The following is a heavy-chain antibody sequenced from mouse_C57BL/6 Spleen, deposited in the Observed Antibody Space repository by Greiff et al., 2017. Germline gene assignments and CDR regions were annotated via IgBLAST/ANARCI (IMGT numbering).Heavy chain of an antibody. J-gene: IGHJ4*01. CDR1: GYTFTDYY. CDR3: SRGGNLGYDGYYDAMDY. D-gene: IGHD2-3*01. CDR2: INPNNGGT. Sequence: EVKLQQSGPELVKPGASVKISCKASGYTFTDYYMNWVKQSHGKSLEWIGDINPNNGGTSYNQKFKGKATLTVDKSSSTAYMELRSLTSEDSAVYYCSRGGNLGYDGYYDAMDYGGQGTSVTVSS. V-gene: IGHV1-26*01.